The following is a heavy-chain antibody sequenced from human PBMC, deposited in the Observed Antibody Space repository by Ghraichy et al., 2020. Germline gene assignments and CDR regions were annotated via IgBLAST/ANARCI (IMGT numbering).Heavy chain of an antibody. J-gene: IGHJ5*01. CDR1: GFTFSSYA. Sequence: GGSLRLSCAASGFTFSSYAMSWVRQAPGKGLEWVSDISGSGGSTYYADSVKGRFTISRDNSKNTLYLQMNSLRAEDTAVYYCAKDRHSPRDLYSSGWYGGNWFDSWGQGTLVTVSS. V-gene: IGHV3-23*01. CDR3: AKDRHSPRDLYSSGWYGGNWFDS. CDR2: ISGSGGST. D-gene: IGHD6-19*01.